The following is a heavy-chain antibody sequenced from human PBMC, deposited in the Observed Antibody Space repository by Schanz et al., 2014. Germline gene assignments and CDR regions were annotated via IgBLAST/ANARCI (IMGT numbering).Heavy chain of an antibody. J-gene: IGHJ3*02. D-gene: IGHD2-21*01. CDR1: GFSFGTYA. CDR2: ISGSGGST. V-gene: IGHV3-23*01. CDR3: ARDGYSVVVISPTESFDI. Sequence: EVHLLDSGGGLVQPGGSLRLSCAASGFSFGTYAMSWVRQAPGKGLEWVSAISGSGGSTYYADSVKGRFTISRDNSKNTLYLQMNSLRAEDTAVYYCARDGYSVVVISPTESFDIWGQGTMVTVSP.